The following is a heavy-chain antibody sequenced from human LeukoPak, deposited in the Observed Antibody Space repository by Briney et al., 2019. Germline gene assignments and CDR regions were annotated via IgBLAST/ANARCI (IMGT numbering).Heavy chain of an antibody. CDR1: GFTFSSYA. CDR3: AKGRLERRQGFDF. CDR2: ISGSGVST. D-gene: IGHD1-1*01. Sequence: GRSLRLSCAASGFTFSSYAMSWVRQVPGKGLEWVSIISGSGVSTYADPVKGRFTISRDNSKNTLYLQMNSLRAEDTAVYYCAKGRLERRQGFDFWGQGTLVTVSS. V-gene: IGHV3-23*01. J-gene: IGHJ4*02.